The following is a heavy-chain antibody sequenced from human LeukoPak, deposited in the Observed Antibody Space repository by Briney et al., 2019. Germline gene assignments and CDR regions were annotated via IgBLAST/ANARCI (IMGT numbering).Heavy chain of an antibody. V-gene: IGHV3-23*01. Sequence: GGSLRLSCAASGFTFSSYAMSWVRQASGKGLEWVSVISGSGGTTYYADSVKGRFTISRDNSKNTLYLQMNSLRAEDTAVYYCAKDIMTVVVITDDAFDIWGQGTMVTVSS. CDR3: AKDIMTVVVITDDAFDI. J-gene: IGHJ3*02. CDR2: ISGSGGTT. D-gene: IGHD3-22*01. CDR1: GFTFSSYA.